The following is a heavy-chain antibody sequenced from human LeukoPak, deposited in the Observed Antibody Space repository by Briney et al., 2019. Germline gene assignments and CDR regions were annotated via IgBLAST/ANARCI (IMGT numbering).Heavy chain of an antibody. CDR3: ARDQDGDYSPDAFDI. D-gene: IGHD4-17*01. J-gene: IGHJ3*02. CDR2: ISSSGSTI. CDR1: GFTFSSYE. V-gene: IGHV3-48*03. Sequence: WGSLRLSCAASGFTFSSYEMNWVRQAPGKGLEWVSYISSSGSTIYYADSVKGRFTISRDNAKNSLYLQMNSLRAEDTAVYYCARDQDGDYSPDAFDIWGQGTMVTVSS.